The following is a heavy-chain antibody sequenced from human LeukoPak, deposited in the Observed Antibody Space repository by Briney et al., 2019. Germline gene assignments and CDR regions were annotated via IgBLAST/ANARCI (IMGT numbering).Heavy chain of an antibody. CDR3: ARAGGGCGGDCPFLDY. V-gene: IGHV1-2*04. CDR2: INPNSGGT. Sequence: WASVKVSCKASGYTFTGYYMHWVRQAPGQGLEWMGWINPNSGGTNYAQKFQGWVTMTRDTSISTAYMELSSLRSEDTAVYYCARAGGGCGGDCPFLDYWGQGTLVTVSS. CDR1: GYTFTGYY. D-gene: IGHD2-21*02. J-gene: IGHJ4*02.